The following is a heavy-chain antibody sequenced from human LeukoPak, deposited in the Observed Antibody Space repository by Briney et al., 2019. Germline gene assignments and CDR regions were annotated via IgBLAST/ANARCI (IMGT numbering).Heavy chain of an antibody. CDR3: AGAYEQGFGGVIPPLLFDY. Sequence: PGGSLRLSCAASGFTFSSYEMNWVRQAPGKGLEWVSYISSSGSTIYYADSVKGRFTISRDNAKNSLYLQMNSLRAEDTAVYYCAGAYEQGFGGVIPPLLFDYWGQGTLVTVSS. D-gene: IGHD3-16*02. CDR1: GFTFSSYE. V-gene: IGHV3-48*03. CDR2: ISSSGSTI. J-gene: IGHJ4*02.